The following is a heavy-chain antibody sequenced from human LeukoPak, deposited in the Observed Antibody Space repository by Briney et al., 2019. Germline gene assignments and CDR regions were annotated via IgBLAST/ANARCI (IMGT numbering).Heavy chain of an antibody. CDR2: IYYSGST. J-gene: IGHJ2*01. CDR3: ARTIRLHWYFDL. CDR1: GGSISTFY. Sequence: SETLSLTCTVSGGSISTFYWSWIRQRPGKGLEWIGYIYYSGSTNYNPSLKSRVTISVDTSKDQFSLKLSSVTAADTAVYYCARTIRLHWYFDLWGRGTLVTVSS. D-gene: IGHD3-9*01. V-gene: IGHV4-59*08.